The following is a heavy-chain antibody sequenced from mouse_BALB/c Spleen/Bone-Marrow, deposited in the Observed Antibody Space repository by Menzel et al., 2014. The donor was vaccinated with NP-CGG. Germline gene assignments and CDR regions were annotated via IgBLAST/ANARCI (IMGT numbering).Heavy chain of an antibody. D-gene: IGHD1-1*01. J-gene: IGHJ2*01. CDR2: IYPGDGDT. CDR3: ARSGGGSSYDY. CDR1: GDAFSTYW. Sequence: VQLQESGAELVRPGSSVKISCKASGDAFSTYWMNWVKQRPGQGLEWIGQIYPGDGDTNYNGKFKGTATMTADKSSSTAYMQISSLTAEDSAVYCCARSGGGSSYDYWGQGTTLTVSS. V-gene: IGHV1-80*01.